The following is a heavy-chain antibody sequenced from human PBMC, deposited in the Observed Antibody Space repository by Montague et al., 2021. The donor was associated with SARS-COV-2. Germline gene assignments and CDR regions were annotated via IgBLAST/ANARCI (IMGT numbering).Heavy chain of an antibody. J-gene: IGHJ6*02. CDR2: IYSGST. V-gene: IGHV4-39*07. D-gene: IGHD3-10*01. CDR3: ARDSMVRASKPSGSTYYYYDGMDV. Sequence: SETLSLTCTVSGGSINSSSYYWGWIRQPPGKGLEWIGSIYSGSTYYNPSLKSRVTISVDTSKNQFSLKLSSVTAADTAVYYCARDSMVRASKPSGSTYYYYDGMDVWGQGTTVTVSS. CDR1: GGSINSSSYY.